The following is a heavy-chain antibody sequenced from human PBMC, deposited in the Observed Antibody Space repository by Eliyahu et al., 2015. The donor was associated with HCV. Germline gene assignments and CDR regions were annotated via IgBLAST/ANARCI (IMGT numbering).Heavy chain of an antibody. V-gene: IGHV3-53*01. CDR3: AREVAAAGTRWFDP. J-gene: IGHJ5*02. CDR1: GFTVSSNY. CDR2: FFSGGST. D-gene: IGHD6-13*01. Sequence: EVQLVESGGGLIQPGGSLRLSCAASGFTVSSNYMSWVRQAPGKGVEWVSVFFSGGSTYYADSVKGRFTISRDNSKNTLYLQMNSLRAEDTAVYYCAREVAAAGTRWFDPWGQGTLVTVSS.